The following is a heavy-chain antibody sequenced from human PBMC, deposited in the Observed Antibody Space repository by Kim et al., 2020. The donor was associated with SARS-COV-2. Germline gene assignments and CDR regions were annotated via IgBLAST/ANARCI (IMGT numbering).Heavy chain of an antibody. V-gene: IGHV4-34*01. CDR1: GGSFSGYY. CDR2: INHSGST. CDR3: ARGQTGYCSSTSCYFPYYFDY. J-gene: IGHJ4*02. Sequence: SETLSLTCAVYGGSFSGYYWSWIRQPPGKGLEWIGEINHSGSTNYNPSLKSRVTISVDTSKNQFSLKLSSVTAADTAVYYCARGQTGYCSSTSCYFPYYFDYWGQGTLVTVSS. D-gene: IGHD2-2*01.